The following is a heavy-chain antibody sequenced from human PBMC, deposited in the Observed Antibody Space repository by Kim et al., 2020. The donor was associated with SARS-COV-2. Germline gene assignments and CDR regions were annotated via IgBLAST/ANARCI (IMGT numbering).Heavy chain of an antibody. CDR2: LCSDGSST. V-gene: IGHV3-33*01. Sequence: GGSLRLSCAASAFSFSKYDMRWVRQAPGKGLEWVATLCSDGSSTYYGDSVKGRFTIYRDNSQSTLYLEMTSLRVEDTAVYYCACCLGIIGTTMHYYGMDGCGQGTTVTVSS. D-gene: IGHD1-20*01. CDR3: ACCLGIIGTTMHYYGMDG. J-gene: IGHJ6*01. CDR1: AFSFSKYD.